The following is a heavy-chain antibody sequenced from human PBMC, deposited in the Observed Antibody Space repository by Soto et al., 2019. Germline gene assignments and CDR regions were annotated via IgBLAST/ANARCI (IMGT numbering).Heavy chain of an antibody. D-gene: IGHD3-22*01. V-gene: IGHV1-46*01. Sequence: QVQLVQSGAEVKKPGASVKVSCKASGYTFTSYYMHWVRQAPGQGLEWMGIINPSGGSTSYAQKFQGRVTMTRDTSTSTVYMELSSLRSEDTAVYYCARDYYDSSGYYYGDYYGMDVWGQGTTVTVSS. J-gene: IGHJ6*02. CDR3: ARDYYDSSGYYYGDYYGMDV. CDR1: GYTFTSYY. CDR2: INPSGGST.